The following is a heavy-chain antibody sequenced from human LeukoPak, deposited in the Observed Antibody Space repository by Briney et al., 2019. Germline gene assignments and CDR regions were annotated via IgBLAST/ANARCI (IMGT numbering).Heavy chain of an antibody. Sequence: ASVKVSCKASGYTFTSYYMHWVRQAPGQGLEWMGIINPGGGSTSYEQKFQGRVTMTRDTSTSTVYMELSSLRSEDTAVYYCARDPGFGYCSSTSCYEGYWGQGTLVTVSS. CDR2: INPGGGST. CDR3: ARDPGFGYCSSTSCYEGY. V-gene: IGHV1-46*01. J-gene: IGHJ4*02. CDR1: GYTFTSYY. D-gene: IGHD2-2*03.